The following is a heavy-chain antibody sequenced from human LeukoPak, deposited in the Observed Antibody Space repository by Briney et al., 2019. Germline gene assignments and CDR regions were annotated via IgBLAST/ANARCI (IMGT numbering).Heavy chain of an antibody. CDR1: GGSFSGSY. CDR2: INHSGST. J-gene: IGHJ5*02. CDR3: ARGCRHAYGDNNWFDP. Sequence: SETLSLTCAVYGGSFSGSYWSWIRQPPGKGLEWIGEINHSGSTNYNPSLKSRVTISVDTSKNQFSLKLSSVTAADTAVYYCARGCRHAYGDNNWFDPWGQGTLVTVSS. V-gene: IGHV4-34*01. D-gene: IGHD4-17*01.